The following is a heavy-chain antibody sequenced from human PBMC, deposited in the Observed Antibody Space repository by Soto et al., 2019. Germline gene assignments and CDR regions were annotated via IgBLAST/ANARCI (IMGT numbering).Heavy chain of an antibody. CDR3: AKSTGRSPVPPFDY. CDR1: GFTFSGDA. CDR2: ISGSGGST. J-gene: IGHJ4*02. V-gene: IGHV3-23*01. Sequence: GGSLRLSCAASGFTFSGDAMSWVRQAPGKGLEWVSTISGSGGSTYYADSVKGRFTISRDNSKNTLYLQMNSLRAEDTAVYYCAKSTGRSPVPPFDYWGQGTLVTVSS.